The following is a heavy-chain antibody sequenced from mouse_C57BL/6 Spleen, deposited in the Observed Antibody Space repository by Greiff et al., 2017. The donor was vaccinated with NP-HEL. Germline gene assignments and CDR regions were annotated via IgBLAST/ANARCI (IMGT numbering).Heavy chain of an antibody. D-gene: IGHD2-4*01. V-gene: IGHV6-3*01. Sequence: EVKVEESGGGLVQPGGSMKLSCVASGFTFSNYWMNWVRQSPEKGLEWVAQIRLKSDNYATHYAESVKGRFTISRDDSKSSVYLQMNNLRAEDTGIYYCTVIYDYDRDWFAYWGQGTLVTVSA. CDR1: GFTFSNYW. CDR3: TVIYDYDRDWFAY. CDR2: IRLKSDNYAT. J-gene: IGHJ3*01.